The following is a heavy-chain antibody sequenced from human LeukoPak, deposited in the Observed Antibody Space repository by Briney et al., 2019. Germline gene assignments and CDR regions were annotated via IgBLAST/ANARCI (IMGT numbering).Heavy chain of an antibody. V-gene: IGHV3-23*01. D-gene: IGHD1-26*01. CDR1: GFTFSSYA. J-gene: IGHJ4*02. Sequence: PGGSLRLSCAASGFTFSSYAMSWVRQAPGKGLEWVSAISGSGGSTYYADSVKGRFTISRDNSKNTLYLQMNSLRAEDTAVYYCAKDSNRRWELLPLNYFDYWGQGTLVTVSS. CDR3: AKDSNRRWELLPLNYFDY. CDR2: ISGSGGST.